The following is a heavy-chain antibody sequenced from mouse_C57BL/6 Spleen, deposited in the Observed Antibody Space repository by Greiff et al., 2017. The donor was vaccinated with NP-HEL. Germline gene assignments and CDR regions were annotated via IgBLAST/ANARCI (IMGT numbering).Heavy chain of an antibody. D-gene: IGHD2-4*01. Sequence: VQLQQSGAELVKPGASVKISCKASGYAFSSYWMNWVKQRPGKGLEWIGQIYPGDGDTNYNGKFKSKATLTADKSSSTAYMQLSSLTSEDSAVYFCARSRLKGYAMDYWGQGTSVTVSS. CDR2: IYPGDGDT. CDR1: GYAFSSYW. J-gene: IGHJ4*01. CDR3: ARSRLKGYAMDY. V-gene: IGHV1-80*01.